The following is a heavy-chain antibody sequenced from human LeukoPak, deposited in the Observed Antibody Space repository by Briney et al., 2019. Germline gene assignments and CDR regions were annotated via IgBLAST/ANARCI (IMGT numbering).Heavy chain of an antibody. D-gene: IGHD5-12*01. CDR2: ISGYNGNT. CDR3: ATDTARWWLPNY. Sequence: ASVKVSCKASGYTFTSHGISWVRQAPGQGLEWMGWISGYNGNTNYAQKFQGRVTMTEDTSTDTAYMELSSLRSEDTAVYYCATDTARWWLPNYWGQGTLVTVSS. CDR1: GYTFTSHG. V-gene: IGHV1-18*01. J-gene: IGHJ4*02.